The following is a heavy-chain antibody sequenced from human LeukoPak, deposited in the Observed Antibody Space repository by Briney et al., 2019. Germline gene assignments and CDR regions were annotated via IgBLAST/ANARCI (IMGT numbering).Heavy chain of an antibody. J-gene: IGHJ3*01. CDR2: IDSDGTGT. CDR3: AGDGMKGDACDV. V-gene: IGHV3-74*01. Sequence: GGSLRLSCAASGFTFSRHWMHWVRQVPGKGLEWVSRIDSDGTGTNYADSVKGRFTVSRDNAKNTQYLEMNSLRVEDTAVYYCAGDGMKGDACDVWGQGTMVTVSS. CDR1: GFTFSRHW.